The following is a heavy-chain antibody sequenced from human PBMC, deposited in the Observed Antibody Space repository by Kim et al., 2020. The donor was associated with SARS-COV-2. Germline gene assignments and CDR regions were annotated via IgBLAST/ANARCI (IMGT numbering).Heavy chain of an antibody. V-gene: IGHV3-11*05. J-gene: IGHJ6*02. CDR1: RFTFSDYY. CDR2: ITSSSIYT. Sequence: GGSLRLSCAASRFTFSDYYMSWIRQAPGKGLEWVSYITSSSIYTNYADSGKGRFTISRDNAKNSLYLQMNSLRAEDTAVYYCARGEVSSGSGSYYHGRYYGLDVWGQGTTVTVSS. CDR3: ARGEVSSGSGSYYHGRYYGLDV. D-gene: IGHD3-10*01.